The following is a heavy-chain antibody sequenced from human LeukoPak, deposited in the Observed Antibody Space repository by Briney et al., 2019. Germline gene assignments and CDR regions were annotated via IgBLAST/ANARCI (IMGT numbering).Heavy chain of an antibody. J-gene: IGHJ3*02. V-gene: IGHV4-59*01. CDR1: GGSISSYY. D-gene: IGHD2-15*01. CDR3: AREQELGYCSGGSCYSSRSGAFDI. CDR2: IYYSGST. Sequence: PSETLSLTCTVSGGSISSYYWSWIRQPPGKGLEWIGYIYYSGSTNYNPSLKSRVTISVDTSKNQFSLKLSSVTAADTAVYYCAREQELGYCSGGSCYSSRSGAFDIWGQGTMVTVSS.